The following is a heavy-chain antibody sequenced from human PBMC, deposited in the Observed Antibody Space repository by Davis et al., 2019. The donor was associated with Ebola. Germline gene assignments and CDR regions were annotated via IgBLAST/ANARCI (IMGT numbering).Heavy chain of an antibody. J-gene: IGHJ6*02. CDR2: INSGSTYV. V-gene: IGHV3-21*01. D-gene: IGHD6-13*01. Sequence: GESLKISCAAAGFSFTTYSMSWVRQAPGKGLEWVSSINSGSTYVFYADSVKGRFTISRDNAKNSLYLQMNSLRAEDTAVYYCARDNWYSSRLVPMDVWGQGTTVTVSS. CDR3: ARDNWYSSRLVPMDV. CDR1: GFSFTTYS.